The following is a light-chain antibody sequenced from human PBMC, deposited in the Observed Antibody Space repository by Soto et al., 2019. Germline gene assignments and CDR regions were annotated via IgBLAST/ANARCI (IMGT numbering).Light chain of an antibody. CDR1: QSVSSY. J-gene: IGKJ5*01. CDR2: DAS. Sequence: EILLTQSPVTLSLSPGERATRSCRAIQSVSSYLAWYQQRPGQAPRLLIYDASYRATDIPPRFSGSGSGTDFTLTISSLEPEDFAVYYCQQRSSWPPTITFGQGTRLEIK. V-gene: IGKV3-11*01. CDR3: QQRSSWPPTIT.